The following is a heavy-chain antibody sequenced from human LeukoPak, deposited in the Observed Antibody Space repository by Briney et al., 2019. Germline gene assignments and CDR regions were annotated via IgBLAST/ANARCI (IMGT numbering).Heavy chain of an antibody. V-gene: IGHV4-31*03. Sequence: SQTLFLTCTVSGGSISSGGNYWRWIRQHPGTGLEWIGYIYYTGSTNNNPSLKSRITLSVDTSKNQFSLRLSSVTAADTAVYYCARRVGKYPTYYFNYWGQGTLVTVSS. CDR2: IYYTGST. CDR1: GGSISSGGNY. D-gene: IGHD1-1*01. CDR3: ARRVGKYPTYYFNY. J-gene: IGHJ4*02.